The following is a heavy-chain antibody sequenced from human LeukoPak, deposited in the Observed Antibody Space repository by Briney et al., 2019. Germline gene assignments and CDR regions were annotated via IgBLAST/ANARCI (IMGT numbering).Heavy chain of an antibody. Sequence: ASVTVSCKASGYTFTGYYIHWVRQAPGHGLEWMGWIKPSSGGTNYAQNFQGRVTMTRDTSINTAYMELSRLRSDDTAVYYCARDLMVRGPMDVWGKGTTVTVSS. CDR3: ARDLMVRGPMDV. CDR1: GYTFTGYY. CDR2: IKPSSGGT. D-gene: IGHD3-10*01. J-gene: IGHJ6*03. V-gene: IGHV1-2*02.